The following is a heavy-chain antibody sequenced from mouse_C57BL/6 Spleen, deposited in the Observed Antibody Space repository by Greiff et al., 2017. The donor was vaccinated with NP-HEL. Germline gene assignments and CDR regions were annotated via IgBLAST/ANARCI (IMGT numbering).Heavy chain of an antibody. D-gene: IGHD1-1*01. V-gene: IGHV5-17*01. J-gene: IGHJ4*01. CDR1: GFTFSDYG. Sequence: DVKLQESGGGLVKPGGSLKLSCAASGFTFSDYGMHWVRQAPEKGLEWVAYISSGSSTIYYADTVKGRFTISRDNAKNTQFLQMTSLRSEDTAMYYVARKEYYGSSPYAMDYWGQGTSVTVSS. CDR2: ISSGSSTI. CDR3: ARKEYYGSSPYAMDY.